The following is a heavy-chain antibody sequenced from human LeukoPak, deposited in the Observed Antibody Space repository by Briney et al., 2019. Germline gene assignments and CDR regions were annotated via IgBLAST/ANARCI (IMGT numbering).Heavy chain of an antibody. D-gene: IGHD3-10*01. V-gene: IGHV1-46*01. CDR2: IDPSGGST. J-gene: IGHJ4*02. CDR3: ASLGSGSSPIIDFDY. CDR1: GYTFTSYA. Sequence: ASVKVSCKASGYTFTSYAMNWVRQAPGQGLEWMGIIDPSGGSTNYAQKFQGRITMTRDTSTSTVYMDLSSLTSEDTAIYYCASLGSGSSPIIDFDYWGQGTLVTVSS.